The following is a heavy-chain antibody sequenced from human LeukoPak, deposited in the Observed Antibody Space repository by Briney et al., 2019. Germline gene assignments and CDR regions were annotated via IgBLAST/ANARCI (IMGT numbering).Heavy chain of an antibody. J-gene: IGHJ6*02. CDR3: ARETDGMDA. CDR2: IRSSGSTR. CDR1: GFPFSSYG. D-gene: IGHD1-14*01. Sequence: PGTSLRLSCAASGFPFSSYGWNWGRQAPGKGLEWLSYIRSSGSTRYYADSVKGRFTISRDNAKNSLYLQMNSLRAEDTAVYYCARETDGMDAWGRGTTVAVSS. V-gene: IGHV3-48*04.